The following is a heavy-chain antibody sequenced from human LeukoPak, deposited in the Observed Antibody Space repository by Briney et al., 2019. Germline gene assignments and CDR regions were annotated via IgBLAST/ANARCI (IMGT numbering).Heavy chain of an antibody. J-gene: IGHJ6*03. V-gene: IGHV1-69*05. CDR2: IIPMFGSA. CDR1: GLTLSTYA. Sequence: ASVKVSCKASGLTLSTYAISWVRQAPGQGLEWMGGIIPMFGSAHYAQKFQDRVTITTDESTTIAYMELSSLGSEDTAVYYCASSPRIVGRLDYYYYMDVWGKGTTVTVSS. CDR3: ASSPRIVGRLDYYYYMDV. D-gene: IGHD6-6*01.